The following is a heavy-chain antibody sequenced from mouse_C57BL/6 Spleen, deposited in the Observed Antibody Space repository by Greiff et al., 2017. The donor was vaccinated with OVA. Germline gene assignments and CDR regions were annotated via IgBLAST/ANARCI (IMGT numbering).Heavy chain of an antibody. CDR3: ASSTMVTSAWFAY. J-gene: IGHJ3*01. V-gene: IGHV5-4*01. Sequence: EVQLVESGGGLVKPGGSLKLSCAASGFTFSSYAMSWVRQTPEKRLEWVATISDGGGYTYYPDNVKGRFTISRDNAKNNLYLQMSHLKSEDTAMYDCASSTMVTSAWFAYWGQGTLVTVSA. CDR1: GFTFSSYA. CDR2: ISDGGGYT. D-gene: IGHD2-2*01.